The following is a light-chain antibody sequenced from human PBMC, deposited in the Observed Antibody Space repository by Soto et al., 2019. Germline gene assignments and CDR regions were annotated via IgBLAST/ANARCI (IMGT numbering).Light chain of an antibody. V-gene: IGKV3-15*01. CDR1: QSVRSE. Sequence: EIVMTQSPASLSVSPGERVTLSCRASQSVRSELAWYQQKSGQPPRLLIYGASTRATDIPAKFSGSGSGTEFTLTINDLQSEDFAVYYCQQYERWPPLTFGGGTKVEIK. J-gene: IGKJ4*01. CDR2: GAS. CDR3: QQYERWPPLT.